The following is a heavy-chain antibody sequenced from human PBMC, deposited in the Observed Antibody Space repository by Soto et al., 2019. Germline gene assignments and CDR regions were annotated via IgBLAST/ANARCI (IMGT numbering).Heavy chain of an antibody. V-gene: IGHV3-33*01. CDR1: GFTFSSYG. Sequence: GGSLRLSCAASGFTFSSYGMHWVRQAPGKGLEWVAVIWYDGSNKYYADSVKGRFTISRDNSKNTLYLQMNSLRAEDTAVYYCARDLFPKSPGGPSDYWGQGTLVTVSS. D-gene: IGHD3-10*01. J-gene: IGHJ4*02. CDR2: IWYDGSNK. CDR3: ARDLFPKSPGGPSDY.